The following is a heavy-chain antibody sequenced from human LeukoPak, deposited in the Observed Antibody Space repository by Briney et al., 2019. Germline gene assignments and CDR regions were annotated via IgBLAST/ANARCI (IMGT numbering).Heavy chain of an antibody. J-gene: IGHJ4*02. CDR2: IRYDGSNK. V-gene: IGHV3-30*02. CDR1: GFTFSNYG. Sequence: GGSLRLSCAASGFTFSNYGMHWVRQAPGKGLEWVAFIRYDGSNKYYADSVKGRFTISRDNSKNTLCLLMNSLRAEDTAVYCCAKDYCSSTSCYATYWGQGTLVTVSS. CDR3: AKDYCSSTSCYATY. D-gene: IGHD2-2*01.